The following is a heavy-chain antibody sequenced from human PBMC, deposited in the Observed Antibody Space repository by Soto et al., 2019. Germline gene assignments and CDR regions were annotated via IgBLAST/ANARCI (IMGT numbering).Heavy chain of an antibody. CDR1: GFTFSGSA. V-gene: IGHV3-73*01. D-gene: IGHD1-26*01. J-gene: IGHJ3*02. Sequence: EVQLVESGGGLVQPGGSLKLSCAASGFTFSGSAMHWVRQASGKGLEWVGRIRSKANSYATAYAASVKGSFTISRYDSKNTAYLQMNSLKTEDTAVYYCTRHISGNAFDIWGRGTMVTVSS. CDR2: IRSKANSYAT. CDR3: TRHISGNAFDI.